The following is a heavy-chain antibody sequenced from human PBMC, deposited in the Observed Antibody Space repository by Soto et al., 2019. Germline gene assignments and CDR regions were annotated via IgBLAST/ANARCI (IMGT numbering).Heavy chain of an antibody. CDR1: GFTFNNYA. D-gene: IGHD4-17*01. V-gene: IGHV3-23*01. CDR3: GKDPNGDYVGGFEF. Sequence: GGSLRLSCAASGFTFNNYAMSWVRQAPGKGLEWVSGISASGSRTFYSDSVKGRFTVSRDFSKNTLSLQMDSLRAEDTAVYFCGKDPNGDYVGGFEFWGPGTMVTVSS. CDR2: ISASGSRT. J-gene: IGHJ3*01.